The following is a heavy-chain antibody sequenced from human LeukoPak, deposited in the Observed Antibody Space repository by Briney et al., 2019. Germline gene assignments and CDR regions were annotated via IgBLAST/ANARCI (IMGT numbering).Heavy chain of an antibody. J-gene: IGHJ4*02. D-gene: IGHD2-2*01. CDR3: ARVCSTSCDPASYYFDY. V-gene: IGHV3-74*01. CDR2: INSDGSST. Sequence: GGSLRLSCAASGFTFSSYWMHWVRQAPGKGLVWVSRINSDGSSTSYADSVKGRFTIPRDNAKNTVYLQMNSLRAEDTAVYYCARVCSTSCDPASYYFDYWGQGTLVTVSS. CDR1: GFTFSSYW.